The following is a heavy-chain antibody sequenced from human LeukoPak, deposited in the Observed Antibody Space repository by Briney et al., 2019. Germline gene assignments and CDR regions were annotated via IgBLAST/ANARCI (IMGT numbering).Heavy chain of an antibody. D-gene: IGHD3-16*01. J-gene: IGHJ3*02. Sequence: GRSLRLSCAASGLTFSNYAMDWVRQAPGEGLEWVAVLSSDGSKKYYTDSVKGRFTISRDKSNNTLYLQMNSLRPEDTAVYYCVRDGGRGAFDIWGQGTRVTVSS. CDR2: LSSDGSKK. CDR1: GLTFSNYA. V-gene: IGHV3-30*04. CDR3: VRDGGRGAFDI.